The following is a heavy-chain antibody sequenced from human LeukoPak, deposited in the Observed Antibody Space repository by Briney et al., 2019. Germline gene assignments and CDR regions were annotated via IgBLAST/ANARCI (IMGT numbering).Heavy chain of an antibody. CDR1: GFTFSSYG. V-gene: IGHV4-34*01. CDR3: ARVGGGSYLYFDY. Sequence: GTLRLSRAASGFTFSSYGMSWVRQPPGKGLEWIGEINHSGSTNYNPSLKSRVTISVDTSKNQFSLKLSSVTAADTAVYYCARVGGGSYLYFDYWGQGTLVTVSS. D-gene: IGHD1-26*01. J-gene: IGHJ4*02. CDR2: INHSGST.